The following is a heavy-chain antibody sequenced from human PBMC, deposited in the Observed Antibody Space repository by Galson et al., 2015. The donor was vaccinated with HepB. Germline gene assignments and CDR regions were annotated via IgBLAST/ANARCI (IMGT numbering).Heavy chain of an antibody. J-gene: IGHJ5*02. CDR3: AREFGMVPAALGLKNWFDP. CDR2: VAYHGGND. Sequence: SLRLSCAASGFTFDNYAMHWIRQAPGEGLEWVAVVAYHGGNDHYADSVRGRFTMSRDNSKNTVYLQMNNLTTADTAVYYCAREFGMVPAALGLKNWFDPWGQGTRVTVSS. CDR1: GFTFDNYA. D-gene: IGHD2-2*01. V-gene: IGHV3-30*01.